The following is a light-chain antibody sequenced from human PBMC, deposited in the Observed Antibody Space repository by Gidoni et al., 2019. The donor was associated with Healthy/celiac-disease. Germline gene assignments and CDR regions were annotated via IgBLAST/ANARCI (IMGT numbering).Light chain of an antibody. CDR2: DAS. Sequence: DIQMTQSPSTLSASVGDRVTITCRASQSISSWLAWYQQKPGKAPKLLIYDASSLEFTLTISSLQPDDFATYYCQQYNSYFLTFGGGTKVEIK. CDR3: QQYNSYFLT. J-gene: IGKJ4*01. V-gene: IGKV1-5*01. CDR1: QSISSW.